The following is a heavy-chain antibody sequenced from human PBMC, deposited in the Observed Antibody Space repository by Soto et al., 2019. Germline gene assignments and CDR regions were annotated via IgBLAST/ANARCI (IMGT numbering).Heavy chain of an antibody. J-gene: IGHJ6*03. CDR2: INHSGST. D-gene: IGHD3-3*01. Sequence: SETLSLTCAVYGGSFSGYYWSWIRQPPGKGLEWIGEINHSGSTNYNPSLKSRVTISVDTSKNQFSLKLSSVTAADTAVYYCARGLRFLENYYYYMDVWGKGTTVTVSS. CDR3: ARGLRFLENYYYYMDV. CDR1: GGSFSGYY. V-gene: IGHV4-34*01.